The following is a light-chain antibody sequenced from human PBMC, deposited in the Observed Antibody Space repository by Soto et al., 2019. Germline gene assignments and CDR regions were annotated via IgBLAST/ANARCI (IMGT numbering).Light chain of an antibody. V-gene: IGKV3-20*01. CDR1: QSVSSN. CDR2: GAS. Sequence: TVMTQSPATLSVSPGERATLSCRASQSVSSNLAWYQQKPGQAPSLLIYGASSMPTDIPDRFSGSRSGTDITLTISRLEPEDFAVYYCQQYGSSPRTFGQGNKVHI. CDR3: QQYGSSPRT. J-gene: IGKJ1*01.